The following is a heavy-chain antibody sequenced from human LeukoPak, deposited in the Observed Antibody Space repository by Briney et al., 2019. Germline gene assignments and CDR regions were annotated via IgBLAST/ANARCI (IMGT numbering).Heavy chain of an antibody. J-gene: IGHJ4*02. D-gene: IGHD3-22*01. CDR1: GYPISNSYY. CDR3: ARDAQTYYYNTSGYYFEY. Sequence: PSETLSLTCAVSGYPISNSYYWGWIRQPPGKGLEWIGSIYHTGGTYYNPSLKSRVTISIDTSKNQFSLNLSSVTAADTAVYYCARDAQTYYYNTSGYYFEYWGRGTLVTVSS. V-gene: IGHV4-38-2*02. CDR2: IYHTGGT.